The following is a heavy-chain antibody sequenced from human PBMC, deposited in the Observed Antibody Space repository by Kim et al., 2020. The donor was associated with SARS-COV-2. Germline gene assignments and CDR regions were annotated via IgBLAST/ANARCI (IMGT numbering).Heavy chain of an antibody. CDR3: TTDYLWFGVSSFDY. V-gene: IGHV3-15*01. D-gene: IGHD3-10*01. J-gene: IGHJ4*02. Sequence: AAPVKGRFTISSDDAKNTLYLQMNSLKTEDTAVYYSTTDYLWFGVSSFDYWGQGTLVTVSS.